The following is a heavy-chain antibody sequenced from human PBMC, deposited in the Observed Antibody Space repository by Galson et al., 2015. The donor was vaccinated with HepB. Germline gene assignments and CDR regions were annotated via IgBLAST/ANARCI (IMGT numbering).Heavy chain of an antibody. Sequence: SVKVSCKASGYTFTSYYMHWVRQAPGQGLEWMGIINPSGGSTGYAQKFQGRVTMTRDTSTSTVYMELSSLRSEDTAVYYCARIAYSGPNWFDPWGQGTLVTASS. D-gene: IGHD5-12*01. J-gene: IGHJ5*02. CDR1: GYTFTSYY. CDR2: INPSGGST. CDR3: ARIAYSGPNWFDP. V-gene: IGHV1-46*03.